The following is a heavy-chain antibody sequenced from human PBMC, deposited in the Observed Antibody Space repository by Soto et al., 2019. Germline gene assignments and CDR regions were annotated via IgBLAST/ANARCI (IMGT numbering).Heavy chain of an antibody. D-gene: IGHD4-17*01. Sequence: EVQLVESGGGLVKTGGSLRLSCAASGFTFSSYSMNWVRQAPGKGLEWVSSISSSSSYIYYADSVKGRFTISRDNAKNSLYLQMNSLRAEDTAVYYCARDQGDGDYFDYWGQGTLVTVSS. CDR3: ARDQGDGDYFDY. CDR1: GFTFSSYS. CDR2: ISSSSSYI. V-gene: IGHV3-21*01. J-gene: IGHJ4*02.